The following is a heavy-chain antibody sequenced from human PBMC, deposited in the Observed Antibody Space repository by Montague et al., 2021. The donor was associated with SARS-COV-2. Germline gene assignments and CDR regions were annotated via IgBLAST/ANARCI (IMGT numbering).Heavy chain of an antibody. CDR2: INPADSRT. CDR1: GYDFTTYW. D-gene: IGHD2-21*02. Sequence: QSVAEVKTSGESLRISCRGSGYDFTTYWISWVRQMPGKGLEWIGRINPADSRTNYSPSFQGQVTISVDKSITTAYLQWSSLKASDTAMYFCARSQHCRSDCYLAYWGQGSLVTVSS. CDR3: ARSQHCRSDCYLAY. V-gene: IGHV5-10-1*01. J-gene: IGHJ4*02.